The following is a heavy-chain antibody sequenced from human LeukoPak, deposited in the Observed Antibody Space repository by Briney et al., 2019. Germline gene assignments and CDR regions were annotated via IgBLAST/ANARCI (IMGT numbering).Heavy chain of an antibody. CDR3: AREIVGTHKSRFDP. V-gene: IGHV3-7*03. D-gene: IGHD1-26*01. J-gene: IGHJ5*02. CDR1: GFTFSGRW. Sequence: GGSLRLSCAASGFTFSGRWMSWLRQSPGKGLEWVATINQDGTDKYYVDSVKGRFTISRDNAKNSLYLQMNSLRAEDTAVYYCAREIVGTHKSRFDPWGQGTLVIVSS. CDR2: INQDGTDK.